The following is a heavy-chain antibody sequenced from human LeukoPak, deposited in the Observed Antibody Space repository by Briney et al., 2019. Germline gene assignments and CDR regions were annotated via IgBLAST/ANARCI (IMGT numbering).Heavy chain of an antibody. Sequence: GVSLRLSCAVSGFTFSNYWRYWVRQAPGKRLVWVARINSDGSSTTYADSVEGRFTISRDNTKSMLHLQMHSLRVDDSAVYFCTRTTTTADWYFDLWGRGTLVTVSS. CDR1: GFTFSNYW. D-gene: IGHD1-1*01. CDR3: TRTTTTADWYFDL. CDR2: INSDGSST. V-gene: IGHV3-74*01. J-gene: IGHJ2*01.